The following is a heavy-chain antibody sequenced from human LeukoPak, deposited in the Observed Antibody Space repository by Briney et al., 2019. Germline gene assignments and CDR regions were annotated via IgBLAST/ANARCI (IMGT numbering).Heavy chain of an antibody. CDR1: GFTFSSYS. V-gene: IGHV3-48*04. CDR2: ISSSSSTI. Sequence: GGSLRLSCAASGFTFSSYSMNWVRQAPGKGLEWVSYISSSSSTIYYADSVKGRFTISRDNAKNSLYLQMNSLRAEDTAVYYCARDTLWRDIVVVGLNYWGQGTLVTVSS. CDR3: ARDTLWRDIVVVGLNY. J-gene: IGHJ4*02. D-gene: IGHD2-15*01.